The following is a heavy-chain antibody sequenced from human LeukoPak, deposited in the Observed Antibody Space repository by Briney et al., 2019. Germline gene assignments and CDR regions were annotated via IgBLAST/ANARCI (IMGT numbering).Heavy chain of an antibody. CDR3: ARGGSSSWIFHYGMDV. D-gene: IGHD6-13*01. J-gene: IGHJ6*02. CDR2: INTNTGNP. CDR1: GYTFTSYA. Sequence: ASVNVSCKASGYTFTSYAMNWVRQAPGQGLEWMGWINTNTGNPTYAQGFTGRFVFSLDTSVSTAYLQISSLKAEDTAVYYCARGGSSSWIFHYGMDVWGQGTTVTVSS. V-gene: IGHV7-4-1*02.